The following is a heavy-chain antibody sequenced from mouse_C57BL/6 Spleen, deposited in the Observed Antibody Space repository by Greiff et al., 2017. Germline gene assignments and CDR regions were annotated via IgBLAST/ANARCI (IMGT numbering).Heavy chain of an antibody. CDR2: ISYDGSN. Sequence: EVQLQQSGPGLVKPSQSLSLTCSVTGYSITSGYYWNWIRQFPGNKLEWMGYISYDGSNNYNPSLKNRISITRDTSKNQFFLKLNSVTTEDTATYYCAREDSNYEVDYWGQGTTLTVSS. V-gene: IGHV3-6*01. D-gene: IGHD2-5*01. CDR1: GYSITSGYY. J-gene: IGHJ2*01. CDR3: AREDSNYEVDY.